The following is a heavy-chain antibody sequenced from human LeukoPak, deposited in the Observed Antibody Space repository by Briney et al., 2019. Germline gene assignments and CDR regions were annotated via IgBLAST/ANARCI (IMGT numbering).Heavy chain of an antibody. CDR2: IWYDGSNK. V-gene: IGHV3-33*01. D-gene: IGHD3-10*01. CDR3: ARDPGTGGFDY. CDR1: GFTFGTYG. J-gene: IGHJ4*02. Sequence: GGSLRLSCAASGFTFGTYGMHWVRQAPGKGLEWVAVIWYDGSNKYYADSVKGRFTISRDNSKNTLYLQMNSLRAEDTAVYYCARDPGTGGFDYWGQGTLVTVSS.